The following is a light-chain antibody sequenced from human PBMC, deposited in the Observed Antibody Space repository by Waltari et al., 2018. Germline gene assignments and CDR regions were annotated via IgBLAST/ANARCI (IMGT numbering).Light chain of an antibody. V-gene: IGKV3-11*01. CDR1: QNVNNF. CDR3: QQRHSWPLT. Sequence: PGERATLSCRASQNVNNFLAWYQQKPGQAPRLLIYDTSNRATGIPARFSGSGSGTDFTLTISSLEPEDFAVYYCQQRHSWPLTFGGGTKVEIK. CDR2: DTS. J-gene: IGKJ4*01.